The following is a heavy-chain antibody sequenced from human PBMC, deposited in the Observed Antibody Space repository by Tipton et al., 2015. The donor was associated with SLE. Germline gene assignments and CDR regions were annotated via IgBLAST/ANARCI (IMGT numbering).Heavy chain of an antibody. CDR1: GFTFSTYW. J-gene: IGHJ6*02. V-gene: IGHV3-11*01. D-gene: IGHD1-14*01. CDR2: ISSSGSS. CDR3: AREGITDYAMDV. Sequence: SLRLSCAASGFTFSTYWMRWIRQAPGKGLEWISYISSSGSSNFADSVKGRFTISRDNAKNSLFLQMNSLRAEDTAVYYCAREGITDYAMDVWGQGTTITVSS.